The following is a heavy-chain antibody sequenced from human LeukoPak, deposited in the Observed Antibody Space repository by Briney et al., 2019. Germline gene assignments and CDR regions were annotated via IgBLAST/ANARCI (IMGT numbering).Heavy chain of an antibody. CDR3: YYYYGMDV. J-gene: IGHJ6*02. CDR2: ISYDGSNK. V-gene: IGHV3-30*03. CDR1: GFTSSSYG. D-gene: IGHD2-2*01. Sequence: GGSLRLSCAASGFTSSSYGMHWVRQAPGKGLEWVAVISYDGSNKYYADSVKGRFTISRDNSEDTAVYYCAKDPYCSSTSCPPYYYYGMDVWGQGTTVTVSS.